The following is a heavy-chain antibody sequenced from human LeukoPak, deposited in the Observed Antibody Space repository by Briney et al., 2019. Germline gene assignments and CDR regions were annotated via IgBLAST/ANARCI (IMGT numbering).Heavy chain of an antibody. CDR2: IYYSGST. J-gene: IGHJ4*02. CDR1: GGSISSGDYY. CDR3: ARGEYYYDSSGYRY. D-gene: IGHD3-22*01. Sequence: SQTLSLTCTVSGGSISSGDYYWRWIRQPPGTGLEWIGYIYYSGSTYYNPSLKSRVTISVDTSKNQFSLKLSSVTAADTAVYYCARGEYYYDSSGYRYWGQGTLVTVSS. V-gene: IGHV4-30-4*08.